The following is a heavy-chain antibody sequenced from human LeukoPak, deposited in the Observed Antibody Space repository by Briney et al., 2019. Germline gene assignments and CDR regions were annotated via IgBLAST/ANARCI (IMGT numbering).Heavy chain of an antibody. CDR3: ARDHLACSGDTCFSAHWFDP. D-gene: IGHD2-15*01. J-gene: IGHJ5*02. CDR1: GDSITSAFH. V-gene: IGHV4-38-2*02. Sequence: PSETLSLTCAVSGDSITSAFHWGWVRQPPGKGLEWIGSISHSGTTYYAPSFKSRLTISLDPSKNQLSLKLSSVTAADTAVFFCARDHLACSGDTCFSAHWFDPWGHGTLVIVPS. CDR2: ISHSGTT.